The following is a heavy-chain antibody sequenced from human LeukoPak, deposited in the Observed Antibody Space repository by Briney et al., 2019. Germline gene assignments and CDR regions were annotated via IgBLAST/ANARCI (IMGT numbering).Heavy chain of an antibody. V-gene: IGHV1-8*01. Sequence: ASVKVSCKASGYTFTNYDINWVRQATGQGLEWMGWMNPNSGNTGYAQKFQGRVTMTRNTSISTAYMELSSLRSEDTAVYYCASRSMGYHYYDMDVWGQGTTVTVSS. D-gene: IGHD2/OR15-2a*01. J-gene: IGHJ6*02. CDR1: GYTFTNYD. CDR2: MNPNSGNT. CDR3: ASRSMGYHYYDMDV.